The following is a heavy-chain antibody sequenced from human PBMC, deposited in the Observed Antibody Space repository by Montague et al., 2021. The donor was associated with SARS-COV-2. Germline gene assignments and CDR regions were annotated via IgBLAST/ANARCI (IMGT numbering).Heavy chain of an antibody. CDR3: ARDFDY. J-gene: IGHJ4*02. Sequence: SETLSLTCTVSGGSISSYYWSWIRQPPGKGLEWIGYMYYSGSTNYNPSTKSRFTLSVDTSKNQFSLKLSSVTAADTAVDYCARDFDYWGQGTLVTVSS. V-gene: IGHV4-59*13. CDR2: MYYSGST. CDR1: GGSISSYY.